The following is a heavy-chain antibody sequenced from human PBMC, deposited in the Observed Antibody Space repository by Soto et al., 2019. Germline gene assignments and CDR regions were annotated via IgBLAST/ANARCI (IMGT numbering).Heavy chain of an antibody. D-gene: IGHD6-13*01. Sequence: SETLSLTCAVYGGSFSGYYWSWIRQPPGKGLEWIGEINHSGSTNYNPSLKSRVTISVDTSKNQFSLKLSSVTAADTAVYYCARAYSSSRPYYYGMDVWGQGTTVTVSS. J-gene: IGHJ6*02. V-gene: IGHV4-34*01. CDR2: INHSGST. CDR1: GGSFSGYY. CDR3: ARAYSSSRPYYYGMDV.